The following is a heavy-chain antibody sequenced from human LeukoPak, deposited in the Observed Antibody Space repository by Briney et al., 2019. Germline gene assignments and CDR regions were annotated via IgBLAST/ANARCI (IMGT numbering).Heavy chain of an antibody. V-gene: IGHV1-46*01. D-gene: IGHD1-26*01. CDR1: GYTFTSYY. J-gene: IGHJ4*02. Sequence: ASVKVSCKASGYTFTSYYMHWVRQAPGQGLEWMGIINPSGGSTSYAQKFQGRVTMTRDTSISTAYMELSRLRSDDTAVYYCASRDEVGATPHDYWGQGTLVTVSS. CDR3: ASRDEVGATPHDY. CDR2: INPSGGST.